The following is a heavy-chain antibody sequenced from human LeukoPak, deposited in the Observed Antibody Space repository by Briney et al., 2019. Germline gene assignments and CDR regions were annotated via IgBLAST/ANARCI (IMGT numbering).Heavy chain of an antibody. D-gene: IGHD2-2*01. J-gene: IGHJ5*02. CDR2: IYYSGST. Sequence: SETLSLTCTVSGGSISSYYWSWIRQPPGKGLEWIGYIYYSGSTNYNPSLKSRVTISVDTSKNQFSLKLSSVTAADTAVYYCARDRGAIYQLPQTYPTHNWFDPCGEGTLVTVSS. CDR3: ARDRGAIYQLPQTYPTHNWFDP. CDR1: GGSISSYY. V-gene: IGHV4-59*01.